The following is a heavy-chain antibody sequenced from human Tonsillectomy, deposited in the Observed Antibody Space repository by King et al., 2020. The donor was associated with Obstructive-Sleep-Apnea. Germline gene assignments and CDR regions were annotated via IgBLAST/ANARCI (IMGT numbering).Heavy chain of an antibody. V-gene: IGHV4-59*01. CDR3: ARSPFTFGGVIVKGYFDY. CDR1: GGSISSYY. D-gene: IGHD3-16*02. J-gene: IGHJ4*02. Sequence: QLQLQESGPGLVKPSETLSLTCTVSGGSISSYYWSWIRQPPGKGLEWSGYIYYSVSTNYNPSLKSRVTISVYTSKNQFSLKLSSVTAADTAVYYCARSPFTFGGVIVKGYFDYWGQGTLVTVSS. CDR2: IYYSVST.